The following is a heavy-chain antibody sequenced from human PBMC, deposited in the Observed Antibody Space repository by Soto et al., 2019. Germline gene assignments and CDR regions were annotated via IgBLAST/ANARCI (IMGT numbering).Heavy chain of an antibody. CDR2: ISGSGGST. D-gene: IGHD6-19*01. CDR3: AKDKKVGRYVAGTVFDY. J-gene: IGHJ4*02. Sequence: EVQLLESGGGLVQPGGSLRLSCAASGFTFSSYAMSWVRQAPGKGLEWVSAISGSGGSTYYADSVKGRFTISRDNSQNTLYLQMNSLRAEDTAVYYCAKDKKVGRYVAGTVFDYWGQGTLVTVSS. V-gene: IGHV3-23*01. CDR1: GFTFSSYA.